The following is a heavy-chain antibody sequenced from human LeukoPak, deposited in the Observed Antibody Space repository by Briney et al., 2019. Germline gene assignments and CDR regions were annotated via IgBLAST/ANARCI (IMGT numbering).Heavy chain of an antibody. J-gene: IGHJ4*02. Sequence: SETLSLTCSVSGGSMRSSDYYWAWIRQPPGKGLEWIGNVFYSGSAHYNPSLKSRVTISGDKSKNQFSLALSSVTAADTGVYYCARHVDGYSFALPRYYFDFWGQGILVTVSS. CDR1: GGSMRSSDYY. D-gene: IGHD5-18*01. CDR2: VFYSGSA. CDR3: ARHVDGYSFALPRYYFDF. V-gene: IGHV4-39*01.